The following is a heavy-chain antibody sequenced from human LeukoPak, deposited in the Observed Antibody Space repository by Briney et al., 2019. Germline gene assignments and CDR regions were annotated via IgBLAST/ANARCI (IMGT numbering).Heavy chain of an antibody. D-gene: IGHD4-23*01. J-gene: IGHJ5*02. CDR1: GGSIRGYF. CDR2: VFYSGST. V-gene: IGHV4-59*07. CDR3: ARHDYGGNSAWFDP. Sequence: PSDTLSLTCTVSGGSIRGYFWSWIRQPPGKGLEWMGYVFYSGSTYYNPSLMSRVTISVDTSKKQFSLKLTSVTAADTAVYYCARHDYGGNSAWFDPWGQGTLVSVSS.